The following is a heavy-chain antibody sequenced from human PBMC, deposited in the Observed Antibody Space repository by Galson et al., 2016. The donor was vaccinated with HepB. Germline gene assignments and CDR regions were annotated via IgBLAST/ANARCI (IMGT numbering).Heavy chain of an antibody. D-gene: IGHD6-6*01. J-gene: IGHJ4*02. CDR2: IYHTWST. Sequence: TLSLTCTVSGGAISNVNYFWSWIRQPPGEALKWIGYIYHTWSTYYSPSLKSRVTISVDTSKNQFPLNLSSVTAADTAVYYCARVAFLAARRDFDYWGQGTLVTVSS. CDR1: GGAISNVNYF. V-gene: IGHV4-31*03. CDR3: ARVAFLAARRDFDY.